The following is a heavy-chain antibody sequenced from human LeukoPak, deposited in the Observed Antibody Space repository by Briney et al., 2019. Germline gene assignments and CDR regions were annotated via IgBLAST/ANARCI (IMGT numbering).Heavy chain of an antibody. CDR3: ARDATPMGMDAFDI. J-gene: IGHJ3*02. D-gene: IGHD1-26*01. V-gene: IGHV4-30-2*01. CDR1: GGSISSGGYY. Sequence: PSETLSLTCTVSGGSISSGGYYWSWIRQPPGKGLEWIGYIYHSGSTYYNPSLKSRVTISVDRSKNQFSLKLSSVTAADTAVYYCARDATPMGMDAFDIWGQGTMVTVSS. CDR2: IYHSGST.